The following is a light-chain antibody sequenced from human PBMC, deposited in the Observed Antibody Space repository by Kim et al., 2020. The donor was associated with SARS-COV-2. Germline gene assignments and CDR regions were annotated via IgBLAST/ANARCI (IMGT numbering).Light chain of an antibody. V-gene: IGKV3-11*01. CDR3: QQRGNWPPALT. Sequence: GESAALSCRAGNNIDINLAWYQQTPGQPPRLLIYDAAIRAAGIPDRFSGSGSGTDLTLTIGSLAPEDFAVYYCQQRGNWPPALTFGGGTKVDIK. CDR2: DAA. CDR1: NNIDIN. J-gene: IGKJ4*01.